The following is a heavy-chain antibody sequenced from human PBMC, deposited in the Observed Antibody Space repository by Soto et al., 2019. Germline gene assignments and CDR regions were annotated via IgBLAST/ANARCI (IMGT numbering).Heavy chain of an antibody. CDR3: ATSFRYFDN. Sequence: PGGSLRLSCAASGFTFSSYGMHWVRQAPGKGLEWVAVISYDGSNKYYADSVKGRFTISRDNSKNTVTLQMNNLTVDDTAVYYCATSFRYFDNWGQGTRVTVSS. V-gene: IGHV3-30*03. CDR1: GFTFSSYG. D-gene: IGHD3-9*01. CDR2: ISYDGSNK. J-gene: IGHJ4*02.